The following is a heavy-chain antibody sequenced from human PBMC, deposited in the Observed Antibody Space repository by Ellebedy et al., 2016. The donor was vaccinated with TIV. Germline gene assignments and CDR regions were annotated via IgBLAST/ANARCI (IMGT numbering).Heavy chain of an antibody. Sequence: SETLSLXXAVYGGSFSGYYWSWIRQPPGKGLEWIGEINHSGSTNYNPSLKSRVTISVDTSKNQFSLKLSSVTAADTAVYYCARGAKYYGSGSYYNKPRAFDYWGQGTLVTVSS. CDR1: GGSFSGYY. CDR3: ARGAKYYGSGSYYNKPRAFDY. CDR2: INHSGST. D-gene: IGHD3-10*01. V-gene: IGHV4-34*01. J-gene: IGHJ4*02.